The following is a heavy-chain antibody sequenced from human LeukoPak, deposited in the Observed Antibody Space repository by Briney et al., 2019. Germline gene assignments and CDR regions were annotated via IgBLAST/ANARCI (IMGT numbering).Heavy chain of an antibody. Sequence: SGPTLVNPTQTLTLTCTFSGFSLSTSGMCVSWIRQPPGKALEWLARIDWDDDKYYSTSLKTRLTISKDTSKNQVVLTMTNMDPVDTATYYCARHQGCYDSSGYSFDYWGQGTLVTVSS. D-gene: IGHD3-22*01. CDR3: ARHQGCYDSSGYSFDY. V-gene: IGHV2-70*11. CDR2: IDWDDDK. CDR1: GFSLSTSGMC. J-gene: IGHJ4*02.